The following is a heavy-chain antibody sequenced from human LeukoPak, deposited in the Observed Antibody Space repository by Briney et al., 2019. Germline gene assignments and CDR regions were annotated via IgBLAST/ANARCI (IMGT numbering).Heavy chain of an antibody. V-gene: IGHV3-21*01. Sequence: PGGSLRLSCAASGFTFSSYAMTWVRQAPGKGLEWVSSFTSMSRTIYYADSVKGRFTISRDDAKKSLYLQMNSLRVEDTAIYYCARLGGGHSSSWYDAFDIWGQGTMVTVSS. J-gene: IGHJ3*02. CDR3: ARLGGGHSSSWYDAFDI. D-gene: IGHD6-13*01. CDR2: FTSMSRTI. CDR1: GFTFSSYA.